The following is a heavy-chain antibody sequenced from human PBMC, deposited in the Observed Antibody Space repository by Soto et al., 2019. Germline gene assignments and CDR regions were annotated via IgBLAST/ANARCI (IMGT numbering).Heavy chain of an antibody. Sequence: QVQLVQSGAEVKKPGASVKVSCKASGYTFISYDINWVRQATGQGLEWMGWMNPNSGNTYYTQNFQGRVTMTKNTSISTAYVELSSLRSEDASVYYCARGVPLVAAADLYNFDDWGQGTLVTVSA. D-gene: IGHD6-13*01. CDR3: ARGVPLVAAADLYNFDD. V-gene: IGHV1-8*01. J-gene: IGHJ4*02. CDR2: MNPNSGNT. CDR1: GYTFISYD.